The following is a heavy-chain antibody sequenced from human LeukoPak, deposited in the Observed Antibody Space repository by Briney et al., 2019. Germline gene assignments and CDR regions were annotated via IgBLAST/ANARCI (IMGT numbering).Heavy chain of an antibody. CDR2: IIPIFGTT. CDR3: ARGEVVVVAAKGALSWFDP. V-gene: IGHV1-69*13. J-gene: IGHJ5*02. D-gene: IGHD2-15*01. CDR1: GGTFSSYT. Sequence: SVKVSCKASGGTFSSYTISWVRQAPGQGLEWMGGIIPIFGTTNYAQKFQGRVTITADESTSTAYMELISPRSEDTAVYYCARGEVVVVAAKGALSWFDPWGQGTLVTVSS.